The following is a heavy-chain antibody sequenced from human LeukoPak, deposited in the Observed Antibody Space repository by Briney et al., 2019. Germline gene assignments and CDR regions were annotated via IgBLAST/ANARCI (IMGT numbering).Heavy chain of an antibody. J-gene: IGHJ4*02. CDR3: ARGDVCNSGSLDF. CDR2: IYHSGVT. Sequence: SETLSLTCTVSGASVSSSGYYWSWIRQYPGKGLEWIGYIYHSGVTNYNPSLKSRLSILVDSSKNQFSLKLNSVTAADTAVYYCARGDVCNSGSLDFWGQGTLVIVSS. CDR1: GASVSSSGYY. D-gene: IGHD5-24*01. V-gene: IGHV4-31*03.